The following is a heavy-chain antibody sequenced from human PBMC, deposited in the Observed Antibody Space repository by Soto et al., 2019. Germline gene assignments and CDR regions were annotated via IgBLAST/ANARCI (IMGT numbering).Heavy chain of an antibody. CDR2: INQDGSEQ. V-gene: IGHV3-7*04. D-gene: IGHD1-1*01. CDR3: AGGTGWLMPA. J-gene: IGHJ5*02. CDR1: GFTFSSYW. Sequence: EVQLVESGGGLVQPGGSLRLSCAASGFTFSSYWMNWVRQAPGKGLEWVANINQDGSEQYYADSVKGRFTISRDNAKNSQYLQMTSLRFEDPAVYYCAGGTGWLMPAWGQGTLVTVSS.